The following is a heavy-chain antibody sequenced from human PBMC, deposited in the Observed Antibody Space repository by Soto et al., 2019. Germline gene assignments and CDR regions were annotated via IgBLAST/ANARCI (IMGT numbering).Heavy chain of an antibody. D-gene: IGHD1-1*01. J-gene: IGHJ5*02. CDR2: IYATGTT. V-gene: IGHV4-4*07. CDR1: GDSISGFY. Sequence: SETLSLTCTVAGDSISGFYWSWIRKSAGKGLEWIERIYATGTTDYNPSLKSRVMMSVDTSKKQFSLKLRSVTAADTAVYYCVRDGTKTLRDWFDPWGQGISVTVSS. CDR3: VRDGTKTLRDWFDP.